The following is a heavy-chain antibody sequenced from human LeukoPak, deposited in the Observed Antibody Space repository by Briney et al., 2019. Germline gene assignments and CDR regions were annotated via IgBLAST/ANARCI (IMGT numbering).Heavy chain of an antibody. J-gene: IGHJ6*03. CDR3: ARGGSFGYSYGYYYYYYMDV. D-gene: IGHD5-18*01. CDR2: IIPIFGTA. Sequence: SVKVSCKASGYTFTTYAISWVRQAPGQGLEWMGGIIPIFGTANYAQKFQGRVTITADKSTSTAYMELSSLRSEDTAVYYCARGGSFGYSYGYYYYYYMDVWGKGTTVTVSS. V-gene: IGHV1-69*06. CDR1: GYTFTTYA.